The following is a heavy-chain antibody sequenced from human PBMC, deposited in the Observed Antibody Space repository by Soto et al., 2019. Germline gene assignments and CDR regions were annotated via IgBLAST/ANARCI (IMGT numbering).Heavy chain of an antibody. V-gene: IGHV4-34*01. CDR2: VKDGGHT. J-gene: IGHJ4*02. Sequence: QVQLQQWGAGLLKPSETLSLNCAVTGGSLSGYYWSWIRQPPGKGLEWIGEVKDGGHTNYSPSLRGRVTISSDTSNNQLSLRLNSVTAADTGVYYGARGQEGVAATHWDQGSLVTVSS. CDR1: GGSLSGYY. CDR3: ARGQEGVAATH. D-gene: IGHD6-25*01.